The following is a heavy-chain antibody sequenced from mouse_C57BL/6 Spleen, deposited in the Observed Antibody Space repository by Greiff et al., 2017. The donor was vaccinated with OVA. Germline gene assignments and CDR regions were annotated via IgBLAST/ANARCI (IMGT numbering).Heavy chain of an antibody. D-gene: IGHD1-1*01. Sequence: QVQLQQSGPELVKPGASVKISCKASGYEFSSSWPNWVQQRPGKGLEWTGRTYPGDGDINYNGKFKGKATLTAEKSSSTAYMQLGSLTYEDSAVYFCATTVVATSWCVDVWGTGAAVTVSS. CDR1: GYEFSSSW. CDR2: TYPGDGDI. V-gene: IGHV1-82*01. CDR3: ATTVVATSWCVDV. J-gene: IGHJ1*03.